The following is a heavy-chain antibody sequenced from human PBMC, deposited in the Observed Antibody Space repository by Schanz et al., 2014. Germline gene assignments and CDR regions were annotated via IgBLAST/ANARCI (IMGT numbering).Heavy chain of an antibody. CDR2: ISSGGSDT. Sequence: EVLLVDSGGGLVQPGGSLRLSCAASGFTFSSSWMHWVRQAPGKGPEWVSYISSGGSDTYYADSVQGRFTISRDNAKNSLYLQMNSLRAEDTALYYCAKEEVYVDSNGMDVWGQGTTVTVSS. CDR3: AKEEVYVDSNGMDV. J-gene: IGHJ6*02. CDR1: GFTFSSSW. D-gene: IGHD2-8*01. V-gene: IGHV3-48*04.